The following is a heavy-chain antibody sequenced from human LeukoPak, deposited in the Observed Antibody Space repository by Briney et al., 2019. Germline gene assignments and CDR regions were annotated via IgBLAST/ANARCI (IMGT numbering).Heavy chain of an antibody. CDR1: GFPFSSYA. Sequence: GGSLRLSCEASGFPFSSYAMNWVRQAPGKGLEWVSTISGSGGSTYYADSVKGRFTISRDKSKNAVYLQMNSLRAEDTAVYYCAKERGYGYNHIDYWGQGTLVTVSS. D-gene: IGHD5-24*01. CDR2: ISGSGGST. V-gene: IGHV3-23*01. J-gene: IGHJ4*02. CDR3: AKERGYGYNHIDY.